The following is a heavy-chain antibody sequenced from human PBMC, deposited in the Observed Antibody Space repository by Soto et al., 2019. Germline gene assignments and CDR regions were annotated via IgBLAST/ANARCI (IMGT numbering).Heavy chain of an antibody. CDR1: GLNFDDYA. J-gene: IGHJ4*02. V-gene: IGHV3-9*01. CDR3: TTTYPNDDSRVVAY. D-gene: IGHD1-1*01. Sequence: EVQLVESGGGLVQPGRSLRLSCAASGLNFDDYAMHWVRQPPGKGLEWVSGITWNSGSKDYADSVKGRFTISRDNRKNSLYLQMNSLRGEDTALYYCTTTYPNDDSRVVAYWGQGTLVTVSA. CDR2: ITWNSGSK.